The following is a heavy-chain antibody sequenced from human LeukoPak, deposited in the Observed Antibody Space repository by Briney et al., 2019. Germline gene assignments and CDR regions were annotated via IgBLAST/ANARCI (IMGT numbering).Heavy chain of an antibody. D-gene: IGHD3-10*01. J-gene: IGHJ5*02. CDR3: ARAEVLLWFGELLKFGWFDP. CDR2: ISAYNGNT. Sequence: GASVKVSCKASGYTFTSYGISWVRQAPGQGLEWMGWISAYNGNTNYAQKLQGSVTMTTDTSTSTAYMELRSLRSDDTAVYYCARAEVLLWFGELLKFGWFDPWGQGTLVTVSS. CDR1: GYTFTSYG. V-gene: IGHV1-18*01.